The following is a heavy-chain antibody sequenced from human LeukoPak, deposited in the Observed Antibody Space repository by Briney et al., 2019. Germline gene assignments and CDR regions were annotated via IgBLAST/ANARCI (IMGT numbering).Heavy chain of an antibody. CDR2: INSGNTYI. V-gene: IGHV3-21*01. CDR1: GFTFSSYT. CDR3: AKDSAYYYDSSGYYYD. Sequence: GGSLRLSCAASGFTFSSYTMNWVRQAPGKGLEWVSLINSGNTYIHYADSVKGRFTISRDNAKNSLYLQMNSLRAEDTAMYYCAKDSAYYYDSSGYYYDWGQGTLVTVSS. J-gene: IGHJ4*02. D-gene: IGHD3-22*01.